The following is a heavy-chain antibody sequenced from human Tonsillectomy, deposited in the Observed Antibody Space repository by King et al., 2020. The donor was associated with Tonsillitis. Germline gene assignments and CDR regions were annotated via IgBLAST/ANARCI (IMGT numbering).Heavy chain of an antibody. J-gene: IGHJ2*01. D-gene: IGHD2-2*01. V-gene: IGHV3-20*01. CDR2: INWNGRST. CDR3: AGVNGWVGDVVPWYFDL. CDR1: GFTFDDYG. Sequence: VQLVESGGGVVRPGESLRLSCAASGFTFDDYGMSWVRQAPGKRLEWVSGINWNGRSTGYADSVKGRVTVSRDNAKNSLSLHMNSVTAEDTALYHCAGVNGWVGDVVPWYFDLWGRGTLVTVSS.